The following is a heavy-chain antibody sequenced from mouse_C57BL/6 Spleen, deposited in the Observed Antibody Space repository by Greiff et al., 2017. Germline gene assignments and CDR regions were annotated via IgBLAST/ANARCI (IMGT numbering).Heavy chain of an antibody. V-gene: IGHV5-4*01. CDR3: ARPASYYGSSYWYFDV. Sequence: EVQGVESGGGLVKPGGSLKLSCAASGFTFSSYAMSWVRQTPEKRLEWVATISDGGSYTYYPDNVKGRFTISRDNAKNNLYLQMSHLKSEDTAMYYCARPASYYGSSYWYFDVWGTGTTVTVSS. CDR1: GFTFSSYA. J-gene: IGHJ1*03. CDR2: ISDGGSYT. D-gene: IGHD1-1*01.